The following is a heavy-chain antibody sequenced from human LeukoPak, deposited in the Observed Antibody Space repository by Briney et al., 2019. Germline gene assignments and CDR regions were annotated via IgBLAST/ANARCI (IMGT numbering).Heavy chain of an antibody. CDR2: FDPEDGET. Sequence: ASVKVSCKVSGYTLTELSMHWVRQAPGKGLEWMGGFDPEDGETIYAQKFQGRVTMTEDTSTDTAYMELSSLRSEDTAVYYCATDGQAGYYDSSGYYWAYWGQGTLVTVSS. CDR3: ATDGQAGYYDSSGYYWAY. D-gene: IGHD3-22*01. V-gene: IGHV1-24*01. J-gene: IGHJ4*02. CDR1: GYTLTELS.